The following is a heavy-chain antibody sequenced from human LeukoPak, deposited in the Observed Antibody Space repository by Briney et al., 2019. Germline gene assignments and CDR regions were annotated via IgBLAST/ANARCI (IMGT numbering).Heavy chain of an antibody. CDR1: GFTFSSYS. V-gene: IGHV3-21*01. D-gene: IGHD2-2*01. Sequence: GGSLRLSCAASGFTFSSYSMNWVRQAPGKGLEWVSSISNSSSYIYYADSVKGRFTISRDNAKNSLYLQMNSLRAEDTAVYYCARDKDIVVVPAAPPDAFDIWGQGTMVTVSS. J-gene: IGHJ3*02. CDR3: ARDKDIVVVPAAPPDAFDI. CDR2: ISNSSSYI.